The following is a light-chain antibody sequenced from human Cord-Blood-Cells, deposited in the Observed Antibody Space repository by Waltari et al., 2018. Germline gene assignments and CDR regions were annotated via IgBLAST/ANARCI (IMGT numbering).Light chain of an antibody. CDR2: DVS. CDR3: AAWDDSLNGWV. CDR1: SSDVGGYNY. J-gene: IGLJ3*02. V-gene: IGLV2-14*01. Sequence: QSALTQPASVSGSPGQSITISCTGTSSDVGGYNYVSWYQQHPGKAPKLMIYDVSKRTSGVANRLSGSKSAHTASLTISGLQAEDEADYYCAAWDDSLNGWVFGGGTKLTVL.